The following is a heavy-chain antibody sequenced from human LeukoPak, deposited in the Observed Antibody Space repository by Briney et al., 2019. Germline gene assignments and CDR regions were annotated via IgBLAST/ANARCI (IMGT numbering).Heavy chain of an antibody. J-gene: IGHJ6*03. CDR1: GGSFSGYY. CDR2: INHSGST. CDR3: ARGRWYYYYYYMDV. Sequence: PSETLSLTCAVYGGSFSGYYWSWLRQPPGKGLEWIGEINHSGSTNYNPSLKSRVTISVDTSKNQFSLKLSSVTAADTAVYYCARGRWYYYYYYMDVWGKGTTVTVSS. V-gene: IGHV4-34*01.